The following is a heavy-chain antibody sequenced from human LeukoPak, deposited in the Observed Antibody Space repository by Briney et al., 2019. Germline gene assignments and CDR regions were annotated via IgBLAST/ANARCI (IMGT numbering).Heavy chain of an antibody. J-gene: IGHJ4*02. CDR2: ISGSAIST. Sequence: GGSLRLSCAASGFTFSSYAMNWIRQAPGKGLEWVSPISGSAISTYYADSVKGRFTISGDNSRNTLYLQMNSLRAEDTALFYCAKGDNGILTGYYNSFDSWGQGTLVTVSS. CDR3: AKGDNGILTGYYNSFDS. D-gene: IGHD3-9*01. V-gene: IGHV3-23*01. CDR1: GFTFSSYA.